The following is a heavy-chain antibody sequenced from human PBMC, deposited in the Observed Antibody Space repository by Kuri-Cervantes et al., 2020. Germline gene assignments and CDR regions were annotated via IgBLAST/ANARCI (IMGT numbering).Heavy chain of an antibody. V-gene: IGHV3-48*01. CDR1: EFTFSSYS. CDR2: ISSSSSTI. J-gene: IGHJ3*02. Sequence: GESLKISCAASEFTFSSYSMNWVRQAPGKGLEWVSYISSSSSTIYYADSVKGRFTISRDNAKNSLYLQMNSLRAEDTAVYYCSRPPGAFDIWGQGTMVTVSS. CDR3: SRPPGAFDI.